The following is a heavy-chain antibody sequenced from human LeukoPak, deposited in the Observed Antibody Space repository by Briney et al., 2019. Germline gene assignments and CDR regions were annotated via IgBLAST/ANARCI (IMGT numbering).Heavy chain of an antibody. CDR2: MSASGDSI. Sequence: GGSLRLSCEASGFTFRTTRMTWVRQAPGKGLEYVSTMSASGDSIHYADPVKGRFTISRDNAKNSLYLQMNDLRVEDTGVYYCAWLFYYYMDVWGKGATDIVSS. J-gene: IGHJ6*03. V-gene: IGHV3-48*03. CDR3: AWLFYYYMDV. CDR1: GFTFRTTR. D-gene: IGHD3-3*01.